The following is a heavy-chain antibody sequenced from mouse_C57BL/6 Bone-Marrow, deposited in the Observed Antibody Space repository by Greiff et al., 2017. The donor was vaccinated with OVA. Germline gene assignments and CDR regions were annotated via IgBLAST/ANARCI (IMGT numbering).Heavy chain of an antibody. D-gene: IGHD2-3*01. Sequence: SGAELVRPGSSVKMSCKTSGYTFTSYGINWVKQRPGQGLEWIGYIYIGNGYTEYNEKFKGKATLTSDTSSSTAYMQLSSLTSEDTAIYFCARRRRYDDSDVDWYFDVWGTETTVTVSS. CDR1: GYTFTSYG. CDR2: IYIGNGYT. V-gene: IGHV1-58*01. CDR3: ARRRRYDDSDVDWYFDV. J-gene: IGHJ1*03.